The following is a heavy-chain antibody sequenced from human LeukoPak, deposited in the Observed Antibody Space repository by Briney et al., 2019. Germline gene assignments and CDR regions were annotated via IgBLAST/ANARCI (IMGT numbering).Heavy chain of an antibody. D-gene: IGHD3-9*01. J-gene: IGHJ5*01. CDR2: VSPSGDIT. CDR1: GFTFSRHG. Sequence: GGSLRLSCAASGFTFSRHGMDWVRQTRMGLEWVSGVSPSGDITYYADSVKGRFAISRDNSENMVYLQMKSLRAEDTAVYYCVRDWDHFDSDSWGQGTLVTVSS. V-gene: IGHV3-23*01. CDR3: VRDWDHFDSDS.